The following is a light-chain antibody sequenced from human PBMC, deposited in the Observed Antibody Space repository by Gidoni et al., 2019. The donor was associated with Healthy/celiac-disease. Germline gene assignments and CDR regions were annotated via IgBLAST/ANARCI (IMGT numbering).Light chain of an antibody. V-gene: IGKV1-33*01. CDR2: DAS. J-gene: IGKJ2*04. CDR1: QDISNY. CDR3: QQYDNLSCS. Sequence: DIQMTQSPSSLSASVGDRVTITCQASQDISNYLNWDQQKPGKAPKLLIYDASNLETGVPSRFSGSGSGTDFTFTISSLQPEDIATYYCQQYDNLSCSFGQGTKLEIK.